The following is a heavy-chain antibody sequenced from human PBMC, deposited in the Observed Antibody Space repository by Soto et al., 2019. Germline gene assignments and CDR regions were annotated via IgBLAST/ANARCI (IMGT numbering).Heavy chain of an antibody. Sequence: GWSLRLSWAASGFTFSYYSMNWVRQAPGKGLEWVSSISSDSTYKYYAESVSGRFAISRDNAKNSLYLQMDSLRAEDTAVYFCARDRMSMAALRGASNYYYGMDVWGQGTTVTVS. D-gene: IGHD6-6*01. CDR2: ISSDSTYK. CDR3: ARDRMSMAALRGASNYYYGMDV. V-gene: IGHV3-21*01. CDR1: GFTFSYYS. J-gene: IGHJ6*02.